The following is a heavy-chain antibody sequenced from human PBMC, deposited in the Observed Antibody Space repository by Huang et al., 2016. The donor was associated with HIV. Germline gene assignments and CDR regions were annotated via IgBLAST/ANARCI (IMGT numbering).Heavy chain of an antibody. V-gene: IGHV4-39*01. J-gene: IGHJ6*03. D-gene: IGHD6-19*01. CDR3: ARLGGWRGYYYMDV. CDR1: GGSITSSTYY. CDR2: IYYSGST. Sequence: QLQLQESGPGLVKPSETLSLTCTVSGGSITSSTYYWGWIRQPPGKGLEWIGNIYYSGSTYDNPPLKSRVTISVDTSKNQFSLKLSSVTAADTAVYYCARLGGWRGYYYMDVWGKGATVTVSS.